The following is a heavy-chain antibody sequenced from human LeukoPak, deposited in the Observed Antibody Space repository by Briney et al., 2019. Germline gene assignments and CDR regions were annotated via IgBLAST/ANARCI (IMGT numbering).Heavy chain of an antibody. J-gene: IGHJ4*02. V-gene: IGHV4-34*01. D-gene: IGHD1-14*01. Sequence: SETLSLTCAVYGGSFSGYYWSWIRQPPGKGLEWIGEINHSGSTNYNPSLKSRVTISVDTSKNQFSLKLNSVTAADTAVYYCARGLRTPSDYWGQGTLVTVSS. CDR3: ARGLRTPSDY. CDR1: GGSFSGYY. CDR2: INHSGST.